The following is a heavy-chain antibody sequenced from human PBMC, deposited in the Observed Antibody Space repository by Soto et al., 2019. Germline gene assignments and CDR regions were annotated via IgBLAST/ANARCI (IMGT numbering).Heavy chain of an antibody. CDR2: VDHSGST. J-gene: IGHJ4*02. V-gene: IGHV4-34*01. CDR3: ARGRKAYSSSWYVD. CDR1: GGSFSGYC. D-gene: IGHD6-13*01. Sequence: QVQLQQWGAGLLKASETLSLTCAVYGGSFSGYCWSWIRQPPGKGLEWIGEVDHSGSTNYNPSLKSRVTISVDTSKNQFSLKLSSVTAADTAVYYCARGRKAYSSSWYVDWGQGTLVTVSS.